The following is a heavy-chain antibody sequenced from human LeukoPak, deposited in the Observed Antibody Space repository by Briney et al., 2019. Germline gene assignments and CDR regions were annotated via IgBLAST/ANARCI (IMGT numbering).Heavy chain of an antibody. V-gene: IGHV1-18*01. CDR2: ISAYNGNT. J-gene: IGHJ4*02. CDR3: ARGQHISMVTPLDY. D-gene: IGHD5-18*01. CDR1: GYTFTSYG. Sequence: ASVKVSCKASGYTFTSYGISWVRQAPGQGLEWMGWISAYNGNTNYAQKLQGRVTMTTDTSTSTAYMELRSLRSDDTAVHYCARGQHISMVTPLDYWGQGTLVTVSS.